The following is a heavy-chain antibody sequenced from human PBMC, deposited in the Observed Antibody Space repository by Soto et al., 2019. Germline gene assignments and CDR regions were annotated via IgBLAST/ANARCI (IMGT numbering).Heavy chain of an antibody. CDR3: AREKQLVRDYYYYGMDV. D-gene: IGHD6-6*01. CDR1: GYTFTGYY. V-gene: IGHV1-2*04. J-gene: IGHJ6*02. CDR2: INPNSGGT. Sequence: AASVKVSCKASGYTFTGYYMHWVRQAPGQGLEWMGWINPNSGGTNYAQKFQGWVTMTRDTSISTAYMELSRLRSDDTAVYYCAREKQLVRDYYYYGMDVWGQGTTVTVSS.